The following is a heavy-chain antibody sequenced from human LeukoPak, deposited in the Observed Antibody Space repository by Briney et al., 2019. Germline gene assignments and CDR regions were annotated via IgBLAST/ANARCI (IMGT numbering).Heavy chain of an antibody. Sequence: SETLSLACAVYGGSFSGYYWSWIRQPPGKGLEWIGEINHSGSTNYNPSLKSRVTISVDTSKNQFSLKLSSVTAADTAVYYCARSGSASWADWGQGTLVTVSS. V-gene: IGHV4-34*01. J-gene: IGHJ4*02. D-gene: IGHD1-26*01. CDR3: ARSGSASWAD. CDR2: INHSGST. CDR1: GGSFSGYY.